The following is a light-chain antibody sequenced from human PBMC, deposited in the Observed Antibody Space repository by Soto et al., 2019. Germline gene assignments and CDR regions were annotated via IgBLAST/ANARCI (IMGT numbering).Light chain of an antibody. CDR1: SSDVGGYSF. CDR3: SSYAGSNNPYV. V-gene: IGLV2-8*01. Sequence: QSVLTQPPSASGSPGQSVTISCTGTSSDVGGYSFVSWYQQHPGKAPKLIIYEVSKWPSGVPDRFSGSKSGNTASLTVSGLQAEDEADYYCSSYAGSNNPYVFGTGTKVTVL. CDR2: EVS. J-gene: IGLJ1*01.